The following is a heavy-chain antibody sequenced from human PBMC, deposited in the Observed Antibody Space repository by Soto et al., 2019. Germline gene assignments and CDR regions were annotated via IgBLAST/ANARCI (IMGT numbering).Heavy chain of an antibody. CDR1: GFTFSSYS. CDR3: AREYDILTGYYDVGWFDP. V-gene: IGHV3-48*02. J-gene: IGHJ5*02. D-gene: IGHD3-9*01. CDR2: ISSRISTI. Sequence: EVQLVESGGNLVQPGGSLRLSCAASGFTFSSYSMNWVRQAPWKGLEWVSHISSRISTIYYADSVKGRFTISRDNAKNSLYLQMNSLRDEDTAVYYCAREYDILTGYYDVGWFDPWGQGTLVTVSS.